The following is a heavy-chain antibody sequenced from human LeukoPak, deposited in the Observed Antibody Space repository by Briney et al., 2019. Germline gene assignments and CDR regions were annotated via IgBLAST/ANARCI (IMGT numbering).Heavy chain of an antibody. CDR1: GGSISSNSYY. Sequence: SETLSLTCTVSGGSISSNSYYWGWIRQPPGKGLEWIGTIYYSGSTYYNPSLKSRVTISVDTSKNQFSLKLNSVTAADTAVYYCARDNYGDDYFDYWGQGTLVTVSS. V-gene: IGHV4-39*07. D-gene: IGHD4/OR15-4a*01. CDR2: IYYSGST. CDR3: ARDNYGDDYFDY. J-gene: IGHJ4*02.